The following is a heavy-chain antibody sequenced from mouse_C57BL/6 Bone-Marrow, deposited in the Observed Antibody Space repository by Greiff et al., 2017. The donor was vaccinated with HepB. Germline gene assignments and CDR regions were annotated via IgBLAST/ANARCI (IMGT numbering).Heavy chain of an antibody. CDR3: ARYGYYYGSSPFAY. CDR2: INPGSGGT. V-gene: IGHV1-54*01. J-gene: IGHJ3*01. Sequence: VQLQQSGAELVRPGTSVKVSCKASGYAFTNYLIEWVKQRPGQGLEWIGVINPGSGGTNYNEKFKGKATLTADKSSSTAYMQLSSLTSEDSAVYFCARYGYYYGSSPFAYWCQGTLVTVSA. D-gene: IGHD1-1*01. CDR1: GYAFTNYL.